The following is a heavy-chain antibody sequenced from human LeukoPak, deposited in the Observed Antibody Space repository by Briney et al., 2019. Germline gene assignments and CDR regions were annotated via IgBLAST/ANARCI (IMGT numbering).Heavy chain of an antibody. CDR3: ARDPNPIFYYYGMDV. CDR2: ISSSSSYI. J-gene: IGHJ6*02. Sequence: GGSLRLSCAASGFTFSSYSMNWVRQAPGKGLEWVSSISSSSSYIYYADSVKGRFTISRDNAKNSLYLQMNSLRAEDTAVYYCARDPNPIFYYYGMDVWGQGTMVTVSS. CDR1: GFTFSSYS. D-gene: IGHD3-16*01. V-gene: IGHV3-21*01.